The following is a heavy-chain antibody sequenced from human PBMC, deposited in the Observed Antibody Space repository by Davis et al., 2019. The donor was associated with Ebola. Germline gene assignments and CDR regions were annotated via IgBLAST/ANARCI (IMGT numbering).Heavy chain of an antibody. D-gene: IGHD3-16*01. V-gene: IGHV4-34*01. CDR2: INHSGST. CDR3: ARGSLYVWFDP. CDR1: GGSFSGYY. J-gene: IGHJ5*02. Sequence: MPSETLSLTCAVYGGSFSGYYWSWIRQPPGKGLEWIGEINHSGSTNYNPSLKSRVTISVDTSKNQFSLKLSSVTAADTAVYYCARGSLYVWFDPWGQGTLVTASS.